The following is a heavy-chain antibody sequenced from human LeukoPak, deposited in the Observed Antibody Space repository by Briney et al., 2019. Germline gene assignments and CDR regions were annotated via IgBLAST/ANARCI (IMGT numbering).Heavy chain of an antibody. D-gene: IGHD1-14*01. CDR1: GFTVSSFA. V-gene: IGHV3-23*01. CDR3: AKDLATNRFTAYEY. Sequence: GGSLRLSCAASGFTVSSFAMSWVRQAPGKGLEWVSGFSLTGDRTYYTDSVKGRFTISRDNSQNPLFLQMNRLRADDTAIYYCAKDLATNRFTAYEYWGTGTLVTVSS. CDR2: FSLTGDRT. J-gene: IGHJ4*02.